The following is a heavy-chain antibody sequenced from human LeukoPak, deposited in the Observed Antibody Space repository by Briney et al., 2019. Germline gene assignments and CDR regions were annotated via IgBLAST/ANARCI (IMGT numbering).Heavy chain of an antibody. J-gene: IGHJ4*02. Sequence: GGSLRLSCAASGFTFSSYAMSWVRQAPGKGLEWVSGISGSDNSTYYADSVKGRFTISRDNSKNTLYLQMNSLRAEDTAVYYCAKVSTRRVAGSDYWGQGTLVTVSS. V-gene: IGHV3-23*01. CDR3: AKVSTRRVAGSDY. CDR2: ISGSDNST. CDR1: GFTFSSYA. D-gene: IGHD6-19*01.